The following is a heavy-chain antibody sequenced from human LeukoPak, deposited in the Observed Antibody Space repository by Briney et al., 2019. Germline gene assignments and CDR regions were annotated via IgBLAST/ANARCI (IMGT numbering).Heavy chain of an antibody. CDR2: ISGSGGST. Sequence: QAGGSLRLSCAASGFTFSSYAMSWVRQAPGKGLEWVSAISGSGGSTYYADSVKGRFTISRDNSKNTLYLQMNSLRAEDTAVYYCANEGAAAIGGPFDYWGQGTLVTVSS. D-gene: IGHD2-2*02. CDR1: GFTFSSYA. V-gene: IGHV3-23*01. CDR3: ANEGAAAIGGPFDY. J-gene: IGHJ4*02.